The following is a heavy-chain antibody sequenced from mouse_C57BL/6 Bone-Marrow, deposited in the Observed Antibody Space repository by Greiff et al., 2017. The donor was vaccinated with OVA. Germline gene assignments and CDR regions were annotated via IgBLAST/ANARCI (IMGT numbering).Heavy chain of an antibody. V-gene: IGHV1-39*01. J-gene: IGHJ1*03. Sequence: VQLKESGPELVKPGASVKISCKASGYSFTDYNMNWVKQSNGKSLEWIGVINPNYGTTSYNQKFKGKATLTVDQSSSTAYMQLNSLTSEDSAVYYCARKGGSSYVHWYFDVWGTGTTVTVSS. CDR2: INPNYGTT. D-gene: IGHD1-1*01. CDR3: ARKGGSSYVHWYFDV. CDR1: GYSFTDYN.